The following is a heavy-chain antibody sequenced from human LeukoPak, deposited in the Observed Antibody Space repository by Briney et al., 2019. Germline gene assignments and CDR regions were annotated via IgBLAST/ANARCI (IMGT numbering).Heavy chain of an antibody. J-gene: IGHJ5*02. CDR3: ARVHTNYDILTGYYRAGWFDP. CDR2: INHSGST. D-gene: IGHD3-9*01. Sequence: SCKASGGTFSSYAISWVRQAPGQGLEWIGEINHSGSTNYNPSLKSRVTISVDTSKNQFSLKLSSVTAADTAVYYCARVHTNYDILTGYYRAGWFDPWGQGTLVTVSS. CDR1: GGTFSSYA. V-gene: IGHV4-34*01.